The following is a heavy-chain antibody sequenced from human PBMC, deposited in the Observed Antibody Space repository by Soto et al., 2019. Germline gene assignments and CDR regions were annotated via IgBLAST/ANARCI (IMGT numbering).Heavy chain of an antibody. CDR1: GFTFSSYA. CDR3: AEGAPPSTGYCSGGSCYGHNWHAGNFDY. V-gene: IGHV3-23*01. J-gene: IGHJ4*02. CDR2: ISGSGGST. D-gene: IGHD2-15*01. Sequence: EVQLLESGGGLVQPGGSLRLSCAASGFTFSSYAMSWVRQAPGKGLEWVSAISGSGGSTYYADSVKGRVTISRDNSKNTLYLQMSGLRAEDTAVYYCAEGAPPSTGYCSGGSCYGHNWHAGNFDYWGQGTLVTVSS.